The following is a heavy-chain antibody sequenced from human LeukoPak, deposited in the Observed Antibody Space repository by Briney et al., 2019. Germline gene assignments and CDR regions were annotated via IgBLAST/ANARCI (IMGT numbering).Heavy chain of an antibody. CDR1: SGSIDNEH. CDR3: VSLLFGGAGRGN. J-gene: IGHJ4*02. D-gene: IGHD3-3*01. Sequence: PSETLSLTCSVSSGSIDNEHWCWVRQPPGKGLEWIGHTLYGGSNKFNPSLKSRVTISVDRSKNQFSLTLISVTAADTAVYYCVSLLFGGAGRGNGGQGSLVTVSS. V-gene: IGHV4-59*12. CDR2: TLYGGSN.